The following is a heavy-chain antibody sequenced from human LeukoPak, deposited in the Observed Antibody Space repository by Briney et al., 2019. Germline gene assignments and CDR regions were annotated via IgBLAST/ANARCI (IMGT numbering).Heavy chain of an antibody. Sequence: PGGSLRLSCAASGFTFSSYGMNWVRQAPGKGLEWVSSISSSSSYISYADSVKGRFTISRDNAKNSLYLQMNSLRAEDTAVYYCATYSTNYYYYYMDVWGKGTTVTISS. CDR3: ATYSTNYYYYYMDV. J-gene: IGHJ6*03. CDR2: ISSSSSYI. CDR1: GFTFSSYG. D-gene: IGHD4-11*01. V-gene: IGHV3-21*04.